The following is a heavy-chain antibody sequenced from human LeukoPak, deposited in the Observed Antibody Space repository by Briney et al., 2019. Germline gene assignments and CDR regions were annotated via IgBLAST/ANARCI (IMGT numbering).Heavy chain of an antibody. CDR3: ATEYGSSWSYWYFDL. Sequence: SETLSLTCTVSGGSIYSGSYYWSWIRQPAGKGLEWIGRIYSSGSTQYNPSLKGRVTMSVDTSKNQFSLNLTSATAADTAVYYCATEYGSSWSYWYFDLWGRGTLVTVSS. CDR1: GGSIYSGSYY. D-gene: IGHD6-13*01. CDR2: IYSSGST. V-gene: IGHV4-61*02. J-gene: IGHJ2*01.